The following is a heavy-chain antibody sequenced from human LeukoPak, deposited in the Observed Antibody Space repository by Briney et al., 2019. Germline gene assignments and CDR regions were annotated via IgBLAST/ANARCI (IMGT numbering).Heavy chain of an antibody. J-gene: IGHJ3*02. CDR2: ISSSSSTK. CDR1: GFTFSTFT. V-gene: IGHV3-48*01. CDR3: ARDGSGLGYCSSTNCRGAFDI. D-gene: IGHD2-2*01. Sequence: GGSLRLSCAASGFTFSTFTMNWVRQAPGKGLEWVSSISSSSSTKYYAESMRGRFTISRDNAKNLLYLQMNTLTAEDTAVYYCARDGSGLGYCSSTNCRGAFDIWGQGTMVTVSS.